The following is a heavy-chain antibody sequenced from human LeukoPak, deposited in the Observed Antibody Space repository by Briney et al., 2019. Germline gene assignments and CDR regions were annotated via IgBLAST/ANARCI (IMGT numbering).Heavy chain of an antibody. J-gene: IGHJ4*02. Sequence: ASVKVSCKASGYTFTGYYLHWVRQAPGKGLEWMGWIDPNSGGTSYAQKFQGRVTMTRDTSISTAYMELSSLRSDDTAVYYCARHPNLDYWGQGTLVTVSP. V-gene: IGHV1-2*02. CDR2: IDPNSGGT. CDR1: GYTFTGYY. CDR3: ARHPNLDY.